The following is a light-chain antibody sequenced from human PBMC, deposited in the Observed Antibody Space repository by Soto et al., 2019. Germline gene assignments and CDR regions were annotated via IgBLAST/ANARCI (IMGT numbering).Light chain of an antibody. J-gene: IGLJ2*01. CDR3: SSYTSSSTLV. V-gene: IGLV2-14*01. CDR2: EVN. CDR1: SSDVGGYNY. Sequence: QSALTQPASVSGSPGQSITISCTGTSSDVGGYNYVSWYQQHPGKAPQLMIYEVNNRPSGVSHRFSGSKSDNTASLTISGLQAEDEADYYCSSYTSSSTLVFGGGTKVTVL.